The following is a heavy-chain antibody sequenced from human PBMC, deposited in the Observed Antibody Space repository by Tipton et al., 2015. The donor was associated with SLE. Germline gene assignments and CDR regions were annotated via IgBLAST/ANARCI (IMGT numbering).Heavy chain of an antibody. CDR2: IYYSGST. V-gene: IGHV4-59*12. D-gene: IGHD3-3*01. J-gene: IGHJ4*02. CDR3: AREPRSGYHDY. CDR1: GASIRSYY. Sequence: TLSLTCTVSGASIRSYYWSWIRQPTGKGLEWIGYIYYSGSTIHNPSLKSRVTMSVDTSKNQFSLKLSSVTAADTAVYYCAREPRSGYHDYWVQGTLVIVSS.